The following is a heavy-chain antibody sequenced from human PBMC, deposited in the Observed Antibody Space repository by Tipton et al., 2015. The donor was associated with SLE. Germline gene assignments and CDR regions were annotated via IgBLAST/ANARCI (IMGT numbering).Heavy chain of an antibody. V-gene: IGHV3-30*02. CDR3: ARQPPSICANGVCTYYYYGMDL. J-gene: IGHJ6*02. D-gene: IGHD2-8*01. CDR1: GFTVSTYY. CDR2: IRFDGSDK. Sequence: SLRLSCAASGFTVSTYYMSWVRQAPGKGLEWLAFIRFDGSDKYYADSVKGRFTISRDNSKTTLYLQMNGLRGEDSAVYFCARQPPSICANGVCTYYYYGMDLWGRGTSVIVSS.